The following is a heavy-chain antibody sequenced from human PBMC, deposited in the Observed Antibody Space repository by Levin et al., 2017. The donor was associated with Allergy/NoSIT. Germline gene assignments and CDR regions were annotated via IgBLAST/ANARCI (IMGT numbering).Heavy chain of an antibody. CDR2: ISNSISTI. J-gene: IGHJ4*02. D-gene: IGHD6-19*01. Sequence: PGESLKISCAASGFTFSDYYMSWIRQAPGKGLECISYISNSISTIYYADSVKGRFTISRDNAKNSLYLQMNSLRAEDTAVYYCARGIAVVDYWGQGTLVTVSS. CDR1: GFTFSDYY. CDR3: ARGIAVVDY. V-gene: IGHV3-11*01.